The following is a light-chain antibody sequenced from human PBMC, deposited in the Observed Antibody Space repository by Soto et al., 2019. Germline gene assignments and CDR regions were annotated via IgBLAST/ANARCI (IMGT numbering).Light chain of an antibody. CDR3: QHYSVFPRS. CDR2: KAS. CDR1: ESISSW. J-gene: IGKJ4*01. Sequence: DIQMTQFPYTLSASVGDRVTITCRASESISSWLAWYQQKPGKAPKILIYKASTLQSGVPSRFTCSGSGTEFTLTIGSLQPEDFATSYCQHYSVFPRSFGGGTKVEIK. V-gene: IGKV1-5*03.